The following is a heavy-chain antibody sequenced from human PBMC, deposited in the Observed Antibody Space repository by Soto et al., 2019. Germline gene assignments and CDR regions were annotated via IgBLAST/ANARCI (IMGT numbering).Heavy chain of an antibody. J-gene: IGHJ5*02. V-gene: IGHV4-30-2*01. D-gene: IGHD3-9*01. CDR1: GGSISSGGYS. CDR2: IYHSGST. Sequence: SETLSLTCAVSGGSISSGGYSWSWIRQPPGKGLEWIGYIYHSGSTYYNPSLKSRVTISVDRTKNQFSLKLSSVTAADTAVYYCARERGDRYFDWRGFEPWGQGTLVTVSS. CDR3: ARERGDRYFDWRGFEP.